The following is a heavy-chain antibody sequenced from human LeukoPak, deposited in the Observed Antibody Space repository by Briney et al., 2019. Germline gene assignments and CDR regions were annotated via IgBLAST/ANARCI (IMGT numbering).Heavy chain of an antibody. CDR3: TRQIRTTTDYLDY. D-gene: IGHD4-17*01. V-gene: IGHV3-49*04. J-gene: IGHJ4*02. Sequence: GGSLRLSCAGSGFTFSDFALTWVRQAPGKRLEWVGFIRSKVYGGTTEYAASVKGRFTISRDDSKNIAYLQLNSLKTEDTAVYYCTRQIRTTTDYLDYWGQGTLVTVSS. CDR1: GFTFSDFA. CDR2: IRSKVYGGTT.